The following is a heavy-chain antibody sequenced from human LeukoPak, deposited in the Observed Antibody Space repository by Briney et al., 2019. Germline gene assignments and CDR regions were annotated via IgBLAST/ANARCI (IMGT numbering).Heavy chain of an antibody. D-gene: IGHD6-6*01. V-gene: IGHV4-59*01. CDR3: ARGGAARLHFQN. CDR1: GGSISTYY. J-gene: IGHJ1*01. Sequence: SETLSLTWTVSGGSISTYYWSWIRQPPGEGLEWNGYIYYSGSTTYNPSLQSRVTISVDTSKNQFSLNLNSVTAADTAVYYCARGGAARLHFQNWGQGTLVTVSS. CDR2: IYYSGST.